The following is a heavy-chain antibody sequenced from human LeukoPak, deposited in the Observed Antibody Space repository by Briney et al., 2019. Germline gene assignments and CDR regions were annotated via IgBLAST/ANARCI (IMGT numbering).Heavy chain of an antibody. Sequence: SVKVSCKASGRTFSSYAISCVRQAHGHGLEWMGGIIPIFGTANYAQKFQGRVTITTDESTSTAYMELSSLRSEDTAVYYCASPQHMRVVRGVNYYMDVWGKGTTVTVSS. CDR1: GRTFSSYA. CDR2: IIPIFGTA. D-gene: IGHD3-10*01. V-gene: IGHV1-69*05. CDR3: ASPQHMRVVRGVNYYMDV. J-gene: IGHJ6*03.